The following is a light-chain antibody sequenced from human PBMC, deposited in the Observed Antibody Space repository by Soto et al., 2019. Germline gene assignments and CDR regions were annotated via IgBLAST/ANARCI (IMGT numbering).Light chain of an antibody. CDR2: DAS. Sequence: DIQMTQSPSTLSASVGDRVTITCRASQSISSWLAWYQQKPGKAPKLLIYDASSLESGVPSRFSGSGSGTEFTLTISSLQPDDFATYYCQQYNRYSPTFGQGTKVEIK. J-gene: IGKJ1*01. CDR3: QQYNRYSPT. V-gene: IGKV1-5*01. CDR1: QSISSW.